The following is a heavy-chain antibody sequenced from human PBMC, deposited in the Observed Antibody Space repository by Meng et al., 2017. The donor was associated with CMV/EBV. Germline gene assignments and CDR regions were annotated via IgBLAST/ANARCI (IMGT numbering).Heavy chain of an antibody. CDR2: IRYDGSNK. J-gene: IGHJ4*02. CDR1: GFTFSSYG. CDR3: AKDDLRYY. D-gene: IGHD2-21*02. Sequence: GESLKISCAASGFTFSSYGMHWVRQAPGKGLEWVAFIRYDGSNKYYADSVKGRFTISRDNSKNTLYLQTNSLRAEDTAVYYCAKDDLRYYWGQGTLVTVSS. V-gene: IGHV3-30*02.